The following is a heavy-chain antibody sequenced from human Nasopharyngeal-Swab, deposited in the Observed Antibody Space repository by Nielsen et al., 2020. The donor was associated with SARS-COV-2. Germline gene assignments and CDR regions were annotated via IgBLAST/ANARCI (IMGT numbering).Heavy chain of an antibody. CDR3: ARDVWITMVRGVIDY. V-gene: IGHV3-21*01. CDR1: GFTFSSYS. D-gene: IGHD3-10*01. J-gene: IGHJ4*02. Sequence: GGSLRLSCAASGFTFSSYSMNWVRQAPGKGLEWVSSISSSSSHIYYADSVKGRFTISRDNAKNSLYLQMNSLRAEDTAVYYCARDVWITMVRGVIDYWGQGTLVTVSS. CDR2: ISSSSSHI.